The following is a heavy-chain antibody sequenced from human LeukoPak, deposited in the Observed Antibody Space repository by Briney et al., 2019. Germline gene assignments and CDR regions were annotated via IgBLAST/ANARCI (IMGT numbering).Heavy chain of an antibody. J-gene: IGHJ4*02. Sequence: GSLRLSCAASGFTFSNFGMHWVRRAPGKGLEWMAVISYDGKVTYYADSVKGRFTISRDNSKNTLYLQMTSLRGEDTALYYCAKERDYRVSTSCDYWGQGTQVTVSS. D-gene: IGHD3-10*01. CDR3: AKERDYRVSTSCDY. V-gene: IGHV3-30*18. CDR1: GFTFSNFG. CDR2: ISYDGKVT.